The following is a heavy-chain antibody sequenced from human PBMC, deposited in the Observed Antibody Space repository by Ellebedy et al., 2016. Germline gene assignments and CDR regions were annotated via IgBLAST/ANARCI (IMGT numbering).Heavy chain of an antibody. CDR2: IIPIFGTA. D-gene: IGHD6-19*01. CDR1: GGTFSSYA. V-gene: IGHV1-69*13. CDR3: ARAEGKGWYNYYYYMDV. Sequence: SVKVSXXASGGTFSSYAISWVRQAPGQGLEWMGGIIPIFGTANYAQKFQGRVTITADESTSTAYMELSSLRSEDTAVYYCARAEGKGWYNYYYYMDVWGKGTTVTVSS. J-gene: IGHJ6*03.